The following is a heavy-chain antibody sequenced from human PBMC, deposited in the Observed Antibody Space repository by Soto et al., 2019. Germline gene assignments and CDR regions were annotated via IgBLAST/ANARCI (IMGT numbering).Heavy chain of an antibody. D-gene: IGHD6-19*01. CDR1: GFTFSSYG. J-gene: IGHJ4*02. Sequence: QVQLVESGGGVVQPGRSLRLSCAASGFTFSSYGMHWVRQAPGKGLEWVAVISYDGSNKYYADSVKGRFTISRDNSKITLYLQMNSLRAEDTAVYYCAKDPYSSGWYIDYWGQGTLVTVSS. V-gene: IGHV3-30*18. CDR3: AKDPYSSGWYIDY. CDR2: ISYDGSNK.